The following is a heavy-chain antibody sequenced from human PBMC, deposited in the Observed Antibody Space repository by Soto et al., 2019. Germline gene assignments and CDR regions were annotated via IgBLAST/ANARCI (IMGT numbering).Heavy chain of an antibody. CDR3: ERDQQHAWFGIYGMDV. CDR1: GFTFSSYG. V-gene: IGHV3-33*01. J-gene: IGHJ6*02. CDR2: IWYDGSNK. Sequence: QVQLVESGGGVVQPGRSLRLSCAASGFTFSSYGMHWVRQAPGKGLAWVAVIWYDGSNKYYADSVKGRFTISRDNSKNTLYLQMNSLRAEDTAVYYCERDQQHAWFGIYGMDVWGQGTPVTVSS. D-gene: IGHD3-10*01.